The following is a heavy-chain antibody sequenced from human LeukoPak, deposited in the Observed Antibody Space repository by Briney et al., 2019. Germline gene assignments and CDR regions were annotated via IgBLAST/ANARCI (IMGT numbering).Heavy chain of an antibody. V-gene: IGHV4-39*07. Sequence: SSETLSLTCTVSGGSISNTSYYWGWIRQPPGKGLEWIGSIYYRGSIYYNPSLKSRVTISVDTSKNQFSLKLSSVTAADTAVYYCARDSRDKNAFDIWGQGTMVTVSS. J-gene: IGHJ3*02. CDR1: GGSISNTSYY. CDR2: IYYRGSI. CDR3: ARDSRDKNAFDI.